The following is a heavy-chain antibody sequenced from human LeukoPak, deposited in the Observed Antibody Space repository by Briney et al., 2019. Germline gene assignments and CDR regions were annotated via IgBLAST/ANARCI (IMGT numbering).Heavy chain of an antibody. V-gene: IGHV4-39*01. J-gene: IGHJ6*03. Sequence: SETLSLTCAVSGGSISGSNYYWGWLRQPPGKGLEWIGSMYYSGSTYYNPSLKSRVTMSVDTSKNQFSLKLSSVTAADTAVYYCARVGATNYYHYYYMDVWGKGTTVTVSS. CDR1: GGSISGSNYY. CDR2: MYYSGST. CDR3: ARVGATNYYHYYYMDV. D-gene: IGHD1-26*01.